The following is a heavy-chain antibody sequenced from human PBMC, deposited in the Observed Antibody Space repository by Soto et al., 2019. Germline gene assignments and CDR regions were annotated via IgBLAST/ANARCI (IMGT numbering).Heavy chain of an antibody. J-gene: IGHJ5*02. D-gene: IGHD3-22*01. CDR3: ARDAYYYDSSGYYQP. V-gene: IGHV1-69*04. CDR1: GGTFSSYT. Sequence: GASVKVSCKASGGTFSSYTISWVRQAPGQGLEWMGRIIPILGIANYAQKFQGRVTITADKSTSTAYMELSSLRSEDTAVYYCARDAYYYDSSGYYQPWGQGTLVTVSS. CDR2: IIPILGIA.